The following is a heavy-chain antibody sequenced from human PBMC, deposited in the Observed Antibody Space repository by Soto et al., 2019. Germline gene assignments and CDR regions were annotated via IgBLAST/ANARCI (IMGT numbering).Heavy chain of an antibody. J-gene: IGHJ4*02. CDR3: AYSSTPFDY. V-gene: IGHV3-23*01. D-gene: IGHD6-13*01. CDR2: ISGSGGST. CDR1: GFPISSYS. Sequence: PGGSLRLSCAASGFPISSYSMSWVRQAPGKGLEWVSAISGSGGSTYYADSVKGRFTISRDNSKNTLYLQMNSLRAEDTAVYYCAYSSTPFDYWGQGTLVTVS.